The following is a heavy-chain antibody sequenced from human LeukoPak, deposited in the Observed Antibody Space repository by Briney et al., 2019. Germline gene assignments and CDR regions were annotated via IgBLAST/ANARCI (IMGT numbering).Heavy chain of an antibody. D-gene: IGHD2-15*01. Sequence: GGSLRLSCAASGFTFDDYGMSWVRHAPGKGLEWVSGINWNGGSTGYADSVKGRFTISRDNAKNSLYLQMNSLRAEDTALYHCARGGYCSGGSCDWFDPWGQGTLVTVSS. CDR3: ARGGYCSGGSCDWFDP. CDR1: GFTFDDYG. V-gene: IGHV3-20*01. J-gene: IGHJ5*02. CDR2: INWNGGST.